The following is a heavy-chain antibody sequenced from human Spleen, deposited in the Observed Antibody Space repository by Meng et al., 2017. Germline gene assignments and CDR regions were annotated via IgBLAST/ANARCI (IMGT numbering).Heavy chain of an antibody. J-gene: IGHJ4*02. V-gene: IGHV4-61*01. CDR2: IYYSGST. CDR1: GASVTSGSYY. D-gene: IGHD1-26*01. CDR3: ARDSGFSGSSYNY. Sequence: VQLQQWGAGLLKPSETLSLTCTVFGASVTSGSYYWSWIRQSPGKGLEWIGYIYYSGSTFYEPSLRSRVTISRDTSKNQFSLKLTSVTAADTAMYYCARDSGFSGSSYNYWGQGILVTVSS.